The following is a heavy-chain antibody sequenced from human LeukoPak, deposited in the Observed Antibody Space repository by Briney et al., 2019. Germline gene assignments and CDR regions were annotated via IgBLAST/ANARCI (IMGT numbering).Heavy chain of an antibody. CDR3: ARRKADDY. D-gene: IGHD2-15*01. CDR1: GFTFSSYE. Sequence: GGSLRLSCAASGFTFSSYEMNWVRQAPGKGLEWVSYISSGGSTIYYADSVKGRFTISRDNAKSSLCLQMNSLRVEDTAVYYCARRKADDYWGQGTLVTVSS. V-gene: IGHV3-48*03. J-gene: IGHJ4*02. CDR2: ISSGGSTI.